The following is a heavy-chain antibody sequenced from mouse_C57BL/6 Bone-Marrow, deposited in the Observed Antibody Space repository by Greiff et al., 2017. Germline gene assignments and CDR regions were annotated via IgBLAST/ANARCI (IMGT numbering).Heavy chain of an antibody. CDR3: ARRSYGSSWFAY. D-gene: IGHD1-1*01. CDR1: GFTFSSYT. Sequence: EVLLVESGGGFVKPGGSLKLSCAASGFTFSSYTLSWVRQTPEKRLEWVATIRGGGGNTYYPDSVKGRFTISIDNAKNTLYLQMSSLRSEDTALYYCARRSYGSSWFAYWGQGTLVTVSA. J-gene: IGHJ3*01. V-gene: IGHV5-9*01. CDR2: IRGGGGNT.